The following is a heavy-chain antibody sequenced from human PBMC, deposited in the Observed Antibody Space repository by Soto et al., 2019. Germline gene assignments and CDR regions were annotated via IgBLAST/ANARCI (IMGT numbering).Heavy chain of an antibody. D-gene: IGHD1-26*01. CDR3: ARDGGRHSGGIDY. CDR1: GGTFSSYS. J-gene: IGHJ4*02. CDR2: IIPIFGTA. Sequence: QVQLVQSGAEVKKPGSSVKVSCKASGGTFSSYSINWVRQAPGQGLEWMGEIIPIFGTANYAQKFQGRVTITAEEFTSTAYVELSSLRFEDTAVYYCARDGGRHSGGIDYWGQGTLVTVSS. V-gene: IGHV1-69*01.